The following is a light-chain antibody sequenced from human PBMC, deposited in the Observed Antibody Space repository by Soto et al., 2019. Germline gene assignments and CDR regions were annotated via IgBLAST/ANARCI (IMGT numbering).Light chain of an antibody. Sequence: QSALTQPASVSGSPGQSLTISCTGTNSDVGGINFVSWYQQHPGKAPKLMIYDVTNRPSGVSNRFSGSKSGNSASLTISGLQAEDEADYYCTSYTSSSTVVFGGGTKLTVL. CDR1: NSDVGGINF. J-gene: IGLJ2*01. V-gene: IGLV2-14*03. CDR2: DVT. CDR3: TSYTSSSTVV.